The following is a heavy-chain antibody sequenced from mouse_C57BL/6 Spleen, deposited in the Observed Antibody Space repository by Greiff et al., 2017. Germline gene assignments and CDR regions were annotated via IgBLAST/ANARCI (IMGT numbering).Heavy chain of an antibody. J-gene: IGHJ4*01. Sequence: EVKLMESGGGLVQPGGSMKLSCVASGFTFSNYWMNWVRQSPEKGLEWVAQIRLKSDNYATHYAESVKGRFTISRDDSKSSVYLQMNNLRAEDTGIYYCTGYAYYYAMDYWGQGTSVTVSS. CDR1: GFTFSNYW. D-gene: IGHD1-1*01. CDR3: TGYAYYYAMDY. CDR2: IRLKSDNYAT. V-gene: IGHV6-3*01.